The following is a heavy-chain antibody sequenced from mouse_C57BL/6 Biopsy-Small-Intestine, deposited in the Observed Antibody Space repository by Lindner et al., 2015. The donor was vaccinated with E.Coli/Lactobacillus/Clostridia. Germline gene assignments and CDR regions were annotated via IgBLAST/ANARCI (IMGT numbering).Heavy chain of an antibody. J-gene: IGHJ1*01. D-gene: IGHD1-1*01. Sequence: SVKVSCKASGGTFSSYAISWVRQAPGQGLEWMGGIIPIFGTANYVQKFRGRVTITADESTSTAYMELSSLRSEDTAVYYCAAYDILTGPKNLLYYYYGMDVWGQGTTVTVSS. V-gene: IGHV1-81*01. CDR1: GGTFSSYA. CDR2: IIPIFGTA. CDR3: AAYDILTGPKNLLYYYYGMDV.